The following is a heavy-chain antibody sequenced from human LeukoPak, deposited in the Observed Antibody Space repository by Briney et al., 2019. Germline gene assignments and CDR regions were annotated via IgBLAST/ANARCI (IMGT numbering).Heavy chain of an antibody. J-gene: IGHJ4*02. CDR3: ATRHEYSYPY. D-gene: IGHD5-18*01. V-gene: IGHV3-64*02. Sequence: GGSLRLSCVASGFTFYNYAMHWVHQAPGKGLEYVSAIGGNGDTSYYADSVKARFTISRDNSKNTVYLQLGSLRTEDMAVYYCATRHEYSYPYWGQGTLVTVSS. CDR1: GFTFYNYA. CDR2: IGGNGDTS.